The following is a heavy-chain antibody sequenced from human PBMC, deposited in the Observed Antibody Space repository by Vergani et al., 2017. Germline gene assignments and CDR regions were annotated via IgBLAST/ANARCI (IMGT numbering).Heavy chain of an antibody. CDR3: ARVGSAGYNFGSGGSYYYYGMDY. V-gene: IGHV1-69*09. CDR2: IIPILGIA. D-gene: IGHD5-24*01. J-gene: IGHJ6*02. CDR1: GGTFSSYT. Sequence: QVQLVQSGAEVKKPGSSVKVSCKASGGTFSSYTISWVRQAPGQGLEWMGRIIPILGIADYAQKFQGRVTITADKSTSTAYMELSSLRSEDTAVYYCARVGSAGYNFGSGGSYYYYGMDYWGQGTTVTVSS.